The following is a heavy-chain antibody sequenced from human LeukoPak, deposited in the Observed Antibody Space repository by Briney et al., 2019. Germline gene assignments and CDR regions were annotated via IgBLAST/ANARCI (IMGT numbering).Heavy chain of an antibody. CDR2: ISYDESNK. CDR1: GFTLRRYG. Sequence: GGSLRLSCAASGFTLRRYGMHWVRQAPGKGLEWVAVISYDESNKYYADSVKGRFTISRDNSKNTLYLQMNSLRSEGTAVYYCAKDEALRDSSGLDYWGQGTRVSVSS. V-gene: IGHV3-30*18. D-gene: IGHD3-22*01. CDR3: AKDEALRDSSGLDY. J-gene: IGHJ4*02.